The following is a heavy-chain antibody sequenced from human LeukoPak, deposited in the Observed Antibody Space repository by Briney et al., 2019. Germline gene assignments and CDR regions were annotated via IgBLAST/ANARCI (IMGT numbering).Heavy chain of an antibody. CDR3: ATDLKTVTTWLP. J-gene: IGHJ5*02. D-gene: IGHD4-17*01. V-gene: IGHV1-8*01. CDR2: MNPNSGNT. CDR1: GYTFTSYD. Sequence: ASVKVSCKASGYTFTSYDINWVRQATGQGLEWMGWMNPNSGNTGYAQKFQGRVTMTRNTSISTAYMELSSLRSEDTAVYYCATDLKTVTTWLPWGQGTLVTVSS.